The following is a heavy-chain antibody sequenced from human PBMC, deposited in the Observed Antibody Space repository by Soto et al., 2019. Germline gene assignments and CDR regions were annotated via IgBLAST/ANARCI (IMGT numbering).Heavy chain of an antibody. D-gene: IGHD5-12*01. J-gene: IGHJ6*02. CDR1: GYTFTGYY. V-gene: IGHV1-2*04. CDR2: INPNSGGT. Sequence: ASVKVSCKASGYTFTGYYMHWVRQAPGQGLEWMGWINPNSGGTNYAQKFQGWVNMTRDTSISTAYMELSRLRSDDTAEYYCARAEMATKYYYGMDVWGQGTTVTVSS. CDR3: ARAEMATKYYYGMDV.